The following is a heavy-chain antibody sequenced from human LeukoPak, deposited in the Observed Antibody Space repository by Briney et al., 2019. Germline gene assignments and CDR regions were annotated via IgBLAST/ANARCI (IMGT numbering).Heavy chain of an antibody. D-gene: IGHD4-17*01. CDR1: GYTFTSYY. Sequence: GASVKVSCKASGYTFTSYYIHWVRQAPGQGLEWMGWISAYNGNTNYAQKLQGRVTMTTDTSTSTAYMELRSLRSDDTAVYYCAIEPHDYGYRRRSGMDVWGQGTTVTVSS. V-gene: IGHV1-18*04. J-gene: IGHJ6*02. CDR2: ISAYNGNT. CDR3: AIEPHDYGYRRRSGMDV.